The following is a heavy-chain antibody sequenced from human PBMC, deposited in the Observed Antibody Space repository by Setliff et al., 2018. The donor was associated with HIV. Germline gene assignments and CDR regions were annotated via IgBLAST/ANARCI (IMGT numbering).Heavy chain of an antibody. J-gene: IGHJ1*01. CDR2: ISSISTYI. CDR3: ARDRISCGGDCFTGEAFNH. CDR1: GFTFSDYS. V-gene: IGHV3-21*01. Sequence: LRLSCAASGFTFSDYSMNWFRQAPGKGLEWVSSISSISTYIYYADSVEGRFTISRDNAKNSVHLQMTSLRDEDTAVYYCARDRISCGGDCFTGEAFNHWGQGTRVTVSS. D-gene: IGHD2-21*02.